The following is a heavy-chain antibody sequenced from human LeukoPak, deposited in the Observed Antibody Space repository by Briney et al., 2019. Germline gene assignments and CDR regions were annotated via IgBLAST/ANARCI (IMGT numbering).Heavy chain of an antibody. Sequence: SETLSLTCSVSGDSITGYYWSWIRQPPGKGLEWIGYIYYSGSTSYNPSLKSRVTISVDTSTNQFSLKLSSVTAADTAVYFCARGGRLLGKFDYWGQGTLVTVSS. V-gene: IGHV4-59*01. CDR1: GDSITGYY. CDR3: ARGGRLLGKFDY. D-gene: IGHD3-22*01. J-gene: IGHJ4*02. CDR2: IYYSGST.